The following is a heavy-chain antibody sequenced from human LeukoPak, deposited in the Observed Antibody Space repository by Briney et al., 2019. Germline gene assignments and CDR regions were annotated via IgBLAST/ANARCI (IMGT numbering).Heavy chain of an antibody. V-gene: IGHV4-61*02. CDR2: IYTSGST. D-gene: IGHD3-16*01. CDR3: ARDGKRTSMITSGGARPHYFDY. J-gene: IGHJ4*02. Sequence: SETLSLTCTVSGGSISSGSYHWSWIRQPAGKGLEWIGRIYTSGSTNYNPSLKSRVTISVDRSKNQFSLKLSSVTAADTAVFYCARDGKRTSMITSGGARPHYFDYWGQGALVTVSS. CDR1: GGSISSGSYH.